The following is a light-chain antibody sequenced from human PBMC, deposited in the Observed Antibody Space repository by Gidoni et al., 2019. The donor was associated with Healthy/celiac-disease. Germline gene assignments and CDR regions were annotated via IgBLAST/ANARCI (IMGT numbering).Light chain of an antibody. J-gene: IGKJ1*01. V-gene: IGKV1-5*03. Sequence: IQMTQSPSTLSASVGDRVTITCRASQSISSWLAWYLQKPGKAPKLLIYKASSLESWGPSRFSGSGAGTKFTITNSSLQPDDFATDYCQRDNSYWAFGQGTKVDIK. CDR3: QRDNSYWA. CDR1: QSISSW. CDR2: KAS.